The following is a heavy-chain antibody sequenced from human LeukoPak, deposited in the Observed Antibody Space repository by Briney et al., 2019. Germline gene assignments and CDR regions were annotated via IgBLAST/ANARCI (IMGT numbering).Heavy chain of an antibody. CDR2: ISGSGGST. CDR3: ARWAGRFDFDY. D-gene: IGHD6-19*01. V-gene: IGHV3-23*01. CDR1: GFTFSSYA. Sequence: GGSLRLSCAASGFTFSSYAMSWVGQAPGKGLEWVSAISGSGGSTYYADSVKGRFTISRDNAEKSLYLEMNSLRAEDTAVYYCARWAGRFDFDYWGQGTLVTVSS. J-gene: IGHJ4*02.